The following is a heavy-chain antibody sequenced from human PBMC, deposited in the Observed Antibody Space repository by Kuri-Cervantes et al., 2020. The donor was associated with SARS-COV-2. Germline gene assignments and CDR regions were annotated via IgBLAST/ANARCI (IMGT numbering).Heavy chain of an antibody. J-gene: IGHJ4*02. CDR2: ISSSSSYI. Sequence: GESLKISCAASGFTFSSYSMNWVRQAPGKGLEWVSSISSSSSYIYYADSVKGRFTISRDNAKNSLYLQMSSLRAEDTAVYYCASSGNWNDDFDYWGQGTLVTVSS. CDR1: GFTFSSYS. CDR3: ASSGNWNDDFDY. D-gene: IGHD1-1*01. V-gene: IGHV3-21*01.